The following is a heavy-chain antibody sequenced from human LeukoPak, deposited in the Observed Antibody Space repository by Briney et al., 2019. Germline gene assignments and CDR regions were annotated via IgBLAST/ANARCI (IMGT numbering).Heavy chain of an antibody. J-gene: IGHJ4*02. D-gene: IGHD6-13*01. Sequence: KPSETLSLTCAVYGGSFSGYYWSWIRQPAGKGLEWIGRIYTSGSTNYNPSLKSRVTISADTSKNQFSLKLSSVSAADTAVYYCARGYSTSWTYYFDYWGQGALVTVSS. CDR2: IYTSGST. V-gene: IGHV4-59*10. CDR1: GGSFSGYY. CDR3: ARGYSTSWTYYFDY.